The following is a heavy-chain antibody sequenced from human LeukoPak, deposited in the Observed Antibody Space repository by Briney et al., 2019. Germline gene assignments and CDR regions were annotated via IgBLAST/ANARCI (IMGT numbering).Heavy chain of an antibody. V-gene: IGHV3-48*02. CDR3: ARGPLITIFGVILTEPGDY. CDR2: ISSSSSSTI. Sequence: GGSLRLSCAASGFTFSSYSMNWVRPAPGKGLEWVSYISSSSSSTIYYADSVKGRFTISRDNAKNSLYLQMNSLRDEDTAVYYCARGPLITIFGVILTEPGDYWGQGTLVTVSS. CDR1: GFTFSSYS. D-gene: IGHD3-3*01. J-gene: IGHJ4*02.